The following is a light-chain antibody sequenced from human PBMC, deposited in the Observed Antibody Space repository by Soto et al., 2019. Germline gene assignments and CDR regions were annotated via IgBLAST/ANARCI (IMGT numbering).Light chain of an antibody. CDR3: QTWATGIGV. Sequence: QPVLTQSPSASASLGASVKLTCTLSSGHSSYAIAWHQQQPEKGPRYLMKLNSDGSHNKGDGIPDRFSGSSSGAERYLTISSLQSEDEADYYCQTWATGIGVFGRGTKLTVL. V-gene: IGLV4-69*01. CDR2: LNSDGSH. CDR1: SGHSSYA. J-gene: IGLJ2*01.